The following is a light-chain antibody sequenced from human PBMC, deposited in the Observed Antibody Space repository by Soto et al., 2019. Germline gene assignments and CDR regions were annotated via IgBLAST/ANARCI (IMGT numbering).Light chain of an antibody. Sequence: QSVLTQPPSASGAPGQSVTISCSGSSSNIGSNTVNWYQQFPGMAPKLLIFSNTERPSGVPGRFSGSKSGTSGSLAISGLQSEDEAEYYCAAWDDRLNGPVFGGGTKLTVL. CDR2: SNT. CDR1: SSNIGSNT. V-gene: IGLV1-44*01. CDR3: AAWDDRLNGPV. J-gene: IGLJ2*01.